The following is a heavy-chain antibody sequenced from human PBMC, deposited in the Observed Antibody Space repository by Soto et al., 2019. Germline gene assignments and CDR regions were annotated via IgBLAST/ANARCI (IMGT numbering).Heavy chain of an antibody. CDR1: GYSFTRYG. CDR3: AMVDVYVTPSPQDV. V-gene: IGHV1-18*01. Sequence: APVKVSCKASGYSFTRYGIAWARQAPRQGLEWMGWINTYNGNTNHAQNLQGRVTLTTDTSTSTAYMELTSLRSNDTAIYYCAMVDVYVTPSPQDVWGKGTTV. CDR2: INTYNGNT. D-gene: IGHD3-16*01. J-gene: IGHJ6*03.